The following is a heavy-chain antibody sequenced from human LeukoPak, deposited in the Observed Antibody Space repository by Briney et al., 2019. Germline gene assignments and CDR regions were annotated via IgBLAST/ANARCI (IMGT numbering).Heavy chain of an antibody. V-gene: IGHV3-23*01. CDR1: GFTFSSYA. J-gene: IGHJ6*03. CDR3: AKDLYGTSYDTYYYYYYMDV. Sequence: PGGSLRLSCAASGFTFSSYAMSWVRQSQGRGPEWVSTISGSGDSTFYADSVKGRFTISRDNSENTLYVQMNSLRAEDTAVYYCAKDLYGTSYDTYYYYYYMDVWGKGTTVTVSS. CDR2: ISGSGDST. D-gene: IGHD1-1*01.